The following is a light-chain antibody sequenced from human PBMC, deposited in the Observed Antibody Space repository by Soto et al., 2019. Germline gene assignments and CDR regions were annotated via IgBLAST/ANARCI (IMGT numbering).Light chain of an antibody. CDR1: SSNIGAGYD. J-gene: IGLJ1*01. V-gene: IGLV1-40*01. CDR2: GNS. CDR3: QSYDSSLSGSV. Sequence: QSVLTQPPSVSGAPGQTVTISCTGSSSNIGAGYDVHWYQQLPGTAPKLLIYGNSNRPSRVPDRFSGSKSGTSASLAITGLQAEDEAEYYCQSYDSSLSGSVFGTGTKLTVL.